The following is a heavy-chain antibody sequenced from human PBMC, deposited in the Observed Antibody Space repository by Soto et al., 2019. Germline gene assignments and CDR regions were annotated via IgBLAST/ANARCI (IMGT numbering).Heavy chain of an antibody. V-gene: IGHV3-48*03. Sequence: GGSLRLSRAASGFTFSAYEMHWVRQAPGQGLEWVSYISKSGGTTYYADSVKGRFTISRDDAKNSVYLQMSSLRPEDMAVYKCVREGHYYFDYWGQGALVTVSS. CDR3: VREGHYYFDY. CDR1: GFTFSAYE. J-gene: IGHJ4*02. CDR2: ISKSGGTT.